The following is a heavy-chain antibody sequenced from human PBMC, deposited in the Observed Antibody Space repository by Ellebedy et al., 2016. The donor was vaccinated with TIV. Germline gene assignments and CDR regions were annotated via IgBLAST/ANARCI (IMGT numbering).Heavy chain of an antibody. D-gene: IGHD3-16*01. CDR3: ARDRAPLGPFDI. CDR1: GFSLSNYD. J-gene: IGHJ3*02. Sequence: GESLKISXAASGFSLSNYDMHWVCPGTGKGLERVSATGTAGDTFYSGSVKGRFTISRDNAKNSLHLQINSLRAGDTAVYYCARDRAPLGPFDIWGQGQWSPSLQ. V-gene: IGHV3-13*01. CDR2: TGTAGDT.